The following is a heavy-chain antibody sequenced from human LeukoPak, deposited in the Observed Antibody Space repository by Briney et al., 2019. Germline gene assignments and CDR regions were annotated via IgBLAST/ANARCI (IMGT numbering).Heavy chain of an antibody. J-gene: IGHJ4*02. V-gene: IGHV3-23*01. CDR3: AKRDAYDTSGFSPLFDY. D-gene: IGHD3-22*01. CDR2: ITGDGGSS. Sequence: GGALRLSCVASVFTFSNYALSWVRRAPRKGLEWVSPITGDGGSSYDADYVKGRFTISRDNSKNTLYLQVTSLRAEDTAVYYCAKRDAYDTSGFSPLFDYWGQGTLVTVPS. CDR1: VFTFSNYA.